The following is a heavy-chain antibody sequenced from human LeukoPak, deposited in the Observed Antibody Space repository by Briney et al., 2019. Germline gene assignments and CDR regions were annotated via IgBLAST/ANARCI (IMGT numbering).Heavy chain of an antibody. CDR3: ARGRFGELFPFDY. V-gene: IGHV4-34*01. D-gene: IGHD3-10*01. J-gene: IGHJ4*02. Sequence: SETLSLTCAVYGGSFSGYYWSWIRQPPGKGLEWIGEINHSGSTNYNPSLKSRVTIAVETSKNQFSLKLSSVTAADTAVYYCARGRFGELFPFDYWGQGTLVTVSS. CDR1: GGSFSGYY. CDR2: INHSGST.